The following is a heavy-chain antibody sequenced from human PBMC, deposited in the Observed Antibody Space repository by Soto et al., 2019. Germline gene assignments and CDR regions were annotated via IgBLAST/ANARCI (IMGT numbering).Heavy chain of an antibody. CDR1: GFTFSSYG. CDR3: VRMARDYWGWKDYCYYMDV. J-gene: IGHJ6*03. V-gene: IGHV3-33*01. D-gene: IGHD4-17*01. Sequence: QVQLVESGGGVVQPGRSLRLSCAASGFTFSSYGMHWVRQAPGKGLEWVAVIWYDGSNKYYADSVKGRFTISRDNSKNTMYLQMNSLRAEDTAVYYCVRMARDYWGWKDYCYYMDVWGKGTTVTVSS. CDR2: IWYDGSNK.